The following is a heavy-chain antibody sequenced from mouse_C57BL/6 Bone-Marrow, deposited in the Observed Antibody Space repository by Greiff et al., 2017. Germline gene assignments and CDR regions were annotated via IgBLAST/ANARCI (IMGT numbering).Heavy chain of an antibody. Sequence: EVQLQQSGTVLARPGASVKMSCKTSGYTFTSYWMHWVNQRPGQGLEWIGAIYPGNSDTSYNQKFKGKAKLTAVTSASTAYMELSSLTNEDSAVYYCTPNLLLRYFDYWGQGTTLTVSS. CDR2: IYPGNSDT. V-gene: IGHV1-5*01. D-gene: IGHD1-1*01. CDR1: GYTFTSYW. CDR3: TPNLLLRYFDY. J-gene: IGHJ2*01.